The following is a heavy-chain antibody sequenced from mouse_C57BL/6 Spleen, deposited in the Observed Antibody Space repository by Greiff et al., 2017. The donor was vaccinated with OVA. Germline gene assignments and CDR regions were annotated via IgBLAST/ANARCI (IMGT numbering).Heavy chain of an antibody. CDR1: GYTFTDYY. CDR2: IGPGSGST. CDR3: ARWKDGYYSWFAY. J-gene: IGHJ3*01. Sequence: VKLVESGAELVKPGASVTISCKASGYTFTDYYINWVKQRPGQGLEWLGKIGPGSGSTYYNEKFKGTATLTADKSSSTAYMQLSSLTSEDSAVYFCARWKDGYYSWFAYWGQGTLVTVSA. V-gene: IGHV1-77*01. D-gene: IGHD2-3*01.